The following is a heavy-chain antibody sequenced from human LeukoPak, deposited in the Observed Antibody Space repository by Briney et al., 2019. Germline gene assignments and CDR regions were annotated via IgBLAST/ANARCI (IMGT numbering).Heavy chain of an antibody. J-gene: IGHJ4*02. CDR3: AREDSSSWFSDF. CDR1: GGSISSGDYY. CDR2: IYYSGST. Sequence: PSETLSLTCTVSGGSISSGDYYWSWIRQPPGKGLEWIGYIYYSGSTYYNPSLKSRLTISVDTSKNQFSLKLSSVTAADTAVYYCAREDSSSWFSDFWGQRTLVTVSS. D-gene: IGHD6-13*01. V-gene: IGHV4-30-4*08.